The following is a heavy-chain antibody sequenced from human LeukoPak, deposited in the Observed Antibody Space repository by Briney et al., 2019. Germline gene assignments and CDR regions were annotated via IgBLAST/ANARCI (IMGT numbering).Heavy chain of an antibody. D-gene: IGHD3-10*01. V-gene: IGHV3-30*03. CDR2: ISYDGSNK. Sequence: GRSLRLSCAASGFTFSSYGMHWVRQAPGKGLEWVAVISYDGSNKYYAGSVKGRFTISRDNSKNTLYLQMGSLRAEDMAVYYCARVSGYYYYGMDVWGQGTTVTVSS. CDR3: ARVSGYYYYGMDV. CDR1: GFTFSSYG. J-gene: IGHJ6*02.